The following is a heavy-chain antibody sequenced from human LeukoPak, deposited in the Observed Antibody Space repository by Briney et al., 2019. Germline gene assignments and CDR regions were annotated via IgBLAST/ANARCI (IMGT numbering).Heavy chain of an antibody. V-gene: IGHV4-59*01. Sequence: KSSETLSLTCTVSGGSINSYYWSWIRQPPGKGLEWIGYIYYSGSTNYNPSLKSRVTISVDTSKNQFSLKLSSVTAADTAVYYCARVPKYDFWSGYYWFDPWGQGTLVTVSS. D-gene: IGHD3-3*01. CDR2: IYYSGST. J-gene: IGHJ5*02. CDR1: GGSINSYY. CDR3: ARVPKYDFWSGYYWFDP.